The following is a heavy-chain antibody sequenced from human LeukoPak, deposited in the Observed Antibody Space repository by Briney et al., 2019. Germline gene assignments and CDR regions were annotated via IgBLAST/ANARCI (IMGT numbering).Heavy chain of an antibody. CDR2: ISSSGRTM. J-gene: IGHJ4*02. Sequence: PGGSLRLSCAASGFIFSSYEMSWVRQAPGKGLEWVSYISSSGRTMYYADSVKGRFIISRDNAKDSLYLQMNSLRVEDTAVYYCLRGDRRDYWGQGTLVTVSS. CDR3: LRGDRRDY. CDR1: GFIFSSYE. V-gene: IGHV3-48*03.